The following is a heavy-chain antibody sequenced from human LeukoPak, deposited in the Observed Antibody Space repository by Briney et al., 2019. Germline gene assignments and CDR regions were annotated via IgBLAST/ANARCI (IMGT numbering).Heavy chain of an antibody. V-gene: IGHV3-74*01. D-gene: IGHD6-13*01. CDR2: INSDGSST. J-gene: IGHJ6*02. CDR3: ARARIAAAGVYYYYYGMDV. CDR1: GFTFSSYW. Sequence: GGSLRLSCAASGFTFSSYWMHWVRQAPGKGLVWISRINSDGSSTSYADSVKGRFTISRDNAKNTLYLQMNSLRAEDTAVYYCARARIAAAGVYYYYYGMDVWGQGTTVTVSS.